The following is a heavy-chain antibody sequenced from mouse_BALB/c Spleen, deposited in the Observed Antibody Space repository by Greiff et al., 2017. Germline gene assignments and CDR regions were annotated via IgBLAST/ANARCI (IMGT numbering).Heavy chain of an antibody. CDR1: GYTFSSYW. J-gene: IGHJ2*01. CDR3: ARMGKLLRFPHFDY. V-gene: IGHV1-9*01. Sequence: QVQLQQSGAELMKPGASVKISCKATGYTFSSYWIEWVKQRPGHGLEWIGEILPGSGSTNYNEKFKGKATFTADTSSNTAYMQLSSLTSEDSAVYYCARMGKLLRFPHFDYWGQGTTLTVSS. D-gene: IGHD1-1*01. CDR2: ILPGSGST.